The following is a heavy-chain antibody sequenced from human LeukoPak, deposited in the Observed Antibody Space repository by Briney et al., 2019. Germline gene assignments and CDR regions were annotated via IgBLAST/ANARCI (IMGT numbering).Heavy chain of an antibody. CDR2: INHSGST. J-gene: IGHJ4*02. Sequence: SETLSLTCAVYGGSFSGYYWSWIRQPPGKGLEWIGEINHSGSTNYNPSLKSRVTISVDTSKNQFSLKLTSVTAADTAVYYCARGGCSSTSCPPPGFDYWGQGTLVTVSS. CDR1: GGSFSGYY. V-gene: IGHV4-34*01. D-gene: IGHD2-2*01. CDR3: ARGGCSSTSCPPPGFDY.